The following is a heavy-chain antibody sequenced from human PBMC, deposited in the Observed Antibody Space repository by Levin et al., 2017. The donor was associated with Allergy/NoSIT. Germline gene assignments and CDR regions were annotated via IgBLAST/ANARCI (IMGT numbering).Heavy chain of an antibody. CDR3: AKYGVVPSAHFDS. CDR2: IHTTGGT. Sequence: SQTLSLTCSVSGTSISSWYWSWIRPPAGKGLEWIGRIHTTGGTSYNSSLQSRVTISVDASNNQFSLKLTSMTAADTAVYYCAKYGVVPSAHFDSWGQGTLVIVSS. V-gene: IGHV4-59*10. D-gene: IGHD2-2*01. CDR1: GTSISSWY. J-gene: IGHJ4*02.